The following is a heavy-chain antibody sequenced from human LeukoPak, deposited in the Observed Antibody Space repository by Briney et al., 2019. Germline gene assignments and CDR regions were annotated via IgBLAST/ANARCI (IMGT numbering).Heavy chain of an antibody. CDR3: ARGGDYGSYYFDY. V-gene: IGHV3-48*03. D-gene: IGHD4-17*01. J-gene: IGHJ4*02. CDR1: GFTFSSYE. CDR2: ISSSGSTI. Sequence: VGSLRLSCAASGFTFSSYEMNWVRQAPGKGLEWVSYISSSGSTIYYADSVKGRFTISRDNAKNSLYLQMNSLRAEDTAVYYCARGGDYGSYYFDYWGQGTLVTVSS.